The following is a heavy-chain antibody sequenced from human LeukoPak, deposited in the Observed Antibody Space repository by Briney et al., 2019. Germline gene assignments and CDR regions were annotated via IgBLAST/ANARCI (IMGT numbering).Heavy chain of an antibody. D-gene: IGHD2-2*01. CDR1: GFTFTNHW. CDR2: IRPDGRET. J-gene: IGHJ5*02. V-gene: IGHV3-74*01. Sequence: GGSLRLSCAASGFTFTNHWMHWVRQAPGKGLVWVSRIRPDGRETNHADSVKGRFTISRDNAKNTLYLQMNSLRAEDTAVYYCARDSPRCSSTSCYGENWFDPWGQGTLVAVSS. CDR3: ARDSPRCSSTSCYGENWFDP.